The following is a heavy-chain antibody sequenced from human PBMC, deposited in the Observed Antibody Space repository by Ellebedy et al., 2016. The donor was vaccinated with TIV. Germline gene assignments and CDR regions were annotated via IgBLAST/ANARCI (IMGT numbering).Heavy chain of an antibody. Sequence: GESLKISXAASGFTFSSYAMSWVRQAPGKGLEWVSAISGSGGSTYYADSVKGRFTISRDNSKNTLYLQMNSLRAEDTAVYYCAKDLDDSYYYDTPDGGFDYWGQGTLVTVSS. CDR1: GFTFSSYA. V-gene: IGHV3-23*01. CDR2: ISGSGGST. CDR3: AKDLDDSYYYDTPDGGFDY. J-gene: IGHJ4*02. D-gene: IGHD3-22*01.